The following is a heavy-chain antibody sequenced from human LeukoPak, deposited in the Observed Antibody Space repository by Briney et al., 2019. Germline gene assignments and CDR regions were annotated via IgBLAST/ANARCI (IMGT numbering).Heavy chain of an antibody. V-gene: IGHV3-11*04. CDR2: ISRSGSTI. D-gene: IGHD6-19*01. Sequence: GGSLRLSCAASGFTFSDYYMNWVRQAPGKGLEWVSYISRSGSTIYYADSVKGRFTISRDNAKNSLYLQMNSLRAEDTAVYYCARDPLSFSSGWSNNFFDYWGQGTLVTVSS. CDR1: GFTFSDYY. CDR3: ARDPLSFSSGWSNNFFDY. J-gene: IGHJ4*02.